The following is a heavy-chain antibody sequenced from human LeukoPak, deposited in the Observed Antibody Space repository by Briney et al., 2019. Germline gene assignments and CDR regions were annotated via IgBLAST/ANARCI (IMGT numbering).Heavy chain of an antibody. D-gene: IGHD2-15*01. Sequence: SETLSLTCTVSGGSISSYYWSWIRQPPGKGLEWIGYIYYSGSTNYNPSLKSRVTISVDKSKNQFSLKLSSVTAADTAVYYCARGYCSGGSCYYPNWFDPWGQGTLVTVSS. CDR2: IYYSGST. CDR3: ARGYCSGGSCYYPNWFDP. J-gene: IGHJ5*02. V-gene: IGHV4-59*01. CDR1: GGSISSYY.